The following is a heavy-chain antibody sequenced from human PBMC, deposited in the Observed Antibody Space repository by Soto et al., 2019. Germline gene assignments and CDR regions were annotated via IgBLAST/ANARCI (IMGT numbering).Heavy chain of an antibody. V-gene: IGHV1-24*01. CDR2: FDPEDGET. Sequence: ASVKVSCKVSGYTLTELSMHWVRQAPGKGLEWMGGFDPEDGETIYAQKFQGRVTMTEDTSTDTAYMELSSLRSEDTAVYYCAPRSAYRIAPAGTSYYYSYLDVWGKGTTVTVPS. CDR1: GYTLTELS. D-gene: IGHD6-13*01. CDR3: APRSAYRIAPAGTSYYYSYLDV. J-gene: IGHJ6*03.